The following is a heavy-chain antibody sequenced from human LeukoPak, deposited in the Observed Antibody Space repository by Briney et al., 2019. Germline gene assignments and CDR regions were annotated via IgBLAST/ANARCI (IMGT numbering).Heavy chain of an antibody. CDR1: GFTFSNYG. CDR3: GRVALDTSMIHY. D-gene: IGHD5-18*01. Sequence: VRSLRLSCAASGFTFSNYGMHWVRQAPGKGLVWVSRINTDGSTTTYADSVKGRFTISRDDAENSLYLQMNSLRVEDTAVYYCGRVALDTSMIHYWGQGTLVTVSS. J-gene: IGHJ4*02. V-gene: IGHV3-74*01. CDR2: INTDGSTT.